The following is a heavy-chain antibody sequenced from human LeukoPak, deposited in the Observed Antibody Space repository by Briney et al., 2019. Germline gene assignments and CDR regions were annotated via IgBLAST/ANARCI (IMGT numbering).Heavy chain of an antibody. J-gene: IGHJ6*02. V-gene: IGHV4-39*01. CDR2: IYYSGST. CDR1: GGSISSSSYY. CDR3: ARRQIYSSGFYYYYYGMDV. D-gene: IGHD6-19*01. Sequence: PSETLSLTCTVSGGSISSSSYYWGWIRQPPGKGLEWIGSIYYSGSTYYNPFLKSRVTISVDTSKNQFSLKLSSVTAADTAVYYCARRQIYSSGFYYYYYGMDVWGQGTTVTVSS.